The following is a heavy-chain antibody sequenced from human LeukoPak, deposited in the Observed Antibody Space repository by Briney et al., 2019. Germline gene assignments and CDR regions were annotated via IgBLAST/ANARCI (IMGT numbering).Heavy chain of an antibody. CDR3: ARGGITMIVVVTGDY. D-gene: IGHD3-22*01. CDR1: GFTFSSYG. Sequence: GGSLRLSCAASGFTFSSYGMHWVRQAPGKGLEWVAVIWYDGSNKYYADSVKGRFTISRDNAKNSLYLQMNSLRAEDTAVYYCARGGITMIVVVTGDYWGQGTLVTVSS. V-gene: IGHV3-33*01. CDR2: IWYDGSNK. J-gene: IGHJ4*02.